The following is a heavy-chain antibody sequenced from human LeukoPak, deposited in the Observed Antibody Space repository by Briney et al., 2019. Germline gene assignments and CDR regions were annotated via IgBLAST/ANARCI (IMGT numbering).Heavy chain of an antibody. CDR2: IYYSGST. Sequence: SETLSLTCTVSGGSISSSSYYWGWIRQPPGKGLEWIGSIYYSGSTYYNPSLKSRVTISVDTSKNQFSLKLSSVTAADTAVYYCARHPLRGLVTIVERYFDLWGRGTLVTVSS. J-gene: IGHJ2*01. D-gene: IGHD3-9*01. CDR3: ARHPLRGLVTIVERYFDL. V-gene: IGHV4-39*01. CDR1: GGSISSSSYY.